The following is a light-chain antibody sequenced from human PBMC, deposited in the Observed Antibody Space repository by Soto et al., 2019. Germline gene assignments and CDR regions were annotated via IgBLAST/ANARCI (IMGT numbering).Light chain of an antibody. Sequence: DIQMTQSPSSASSSVGDRVAVTCRASQGISSWLAWYQQKPGKAPELLIYAASSLQGGVPSRFSGSGSGTDFTLTISSLQPEDFAVYYCQQYYSYPRTFGQGTKVDIK. V-gene: IGKV1-12*01. CDR3: QQYYSYPRT. CDR2: AAS. J-gene: IGKJ1*01. CDR1: QGISSW.